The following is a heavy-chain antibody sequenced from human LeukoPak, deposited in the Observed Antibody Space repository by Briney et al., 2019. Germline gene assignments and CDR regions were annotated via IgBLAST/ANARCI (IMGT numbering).Heavy chain of an antibody. CDR1: RGTFSSYA. Sequence: SVKVSCKASRGTFSSYAISWVRQAPGQGLEWMGRIIPILGIANYAQKFQGRVTITADKSTSTAYMELSSLRSEDTAVYYCATNFYSGSYPFDYWGQGTLVTVSS. CDR3: ATNFYSGSYPFDY. D-gene: IGHD1-26*01. CDR2: IIPILGIA. V-gene: IGHV1-69*04. J-gene: IGHJ4*02.